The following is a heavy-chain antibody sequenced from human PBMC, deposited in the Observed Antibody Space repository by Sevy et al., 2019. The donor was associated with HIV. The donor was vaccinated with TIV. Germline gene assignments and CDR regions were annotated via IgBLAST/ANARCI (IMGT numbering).Heavy chain of an antibody. V-gene: IGHV4-30-2*01. Sequence: SETLSLTCTVSGGPISRGLYSWNWFRQPPRKGLEWIGYIYMTGNTYSNPSLKSRVSIPVDRSKNQFSLKMNFVTAADTAVYYCAGDNGDYPYYFDHWGQATLVTVSS. CDR2: IYMTGNT. D-gene: IGHD4-17*01. J-gene: IGHJ4*02. CDR1: GGPISRGLYS. CDR3: AGDNGDYPYYFDH.